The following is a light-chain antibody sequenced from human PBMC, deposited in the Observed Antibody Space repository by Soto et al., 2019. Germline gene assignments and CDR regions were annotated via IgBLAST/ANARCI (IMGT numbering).Light chain of an antibody. CDR2: GAS. Sequence: EIVLTQSPGTLSLSPGERAILSCRASQSVSSSYLAWYRQKPGQAPSLLIYGASSRATGIPDRFSGSGSGTDFTLTISSLQPEDFTTYYCQQSYSTPTFGQGTRLEIK. CDR3: QQSYSTPT. CDR1: QSVSSSY. V-gene: IGKV3-20*01. J-gene: IGKJ5*01.